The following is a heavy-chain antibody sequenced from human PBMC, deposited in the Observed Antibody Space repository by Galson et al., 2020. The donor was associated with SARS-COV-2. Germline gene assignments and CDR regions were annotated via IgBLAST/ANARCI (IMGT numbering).Heavy chain of an antibody. Sequence: GGSLRLSCAASGFTVSSNYMSWVRQAPGKGLEWVSVIYSGGSTYYADSVKDRFTISRDNSKNTLYLQMNSLRAEDTAVYYCARESTVCSSTSCYDYYYYMDVWGKGTTVTVSS. J-gene: IGHJ6*03. V-gene: IGHV3-53*01. CDR2: IYSGGST. CDR1: GFTVSSNY. CDR3: ARESTVCSSTSCYDYYYYMDV. D-gene: IGHD2-2*01.